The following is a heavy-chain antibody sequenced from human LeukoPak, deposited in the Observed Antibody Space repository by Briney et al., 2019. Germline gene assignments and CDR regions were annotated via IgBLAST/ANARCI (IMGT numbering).Heavy chain of an antibody. CDR3: ARPAAAAPPGYFDY. Sequence: SETLSLTCTVSGGSISSSSYYWGWIRQPPGKGLEWIGSIYYSGSTYYNPSLKSRVTISVDTSKNQFSLKLSSVTAADTAVYYCARPAAAAPPGYFDYWGQGTLVTVSS. V-gene: IGHV4-39*01. J-gene: IGHJ4*02. D-gene: IGHD6-13*01. CDR1: GGSISSSSYY. CDR2: IYYSGST.